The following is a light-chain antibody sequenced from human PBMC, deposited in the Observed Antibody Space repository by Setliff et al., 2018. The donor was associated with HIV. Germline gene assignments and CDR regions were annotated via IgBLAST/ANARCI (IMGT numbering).Light chain of an antibody. CDR1: SSDVGFFNY. V-gene: IGLV2-14*03. Sequence: QSALTQPRSVSGSRGQSVTISCTGTSSDVGFFNYVSWYQQHPGKAPKLIIFDVSNRPSGISDRFSGSKSGNTASLAISGLQAEDEADYYCSSCTTITTYVFGPGTKVTVL. J-gene: IGLJ1*01. CDR2: DVS. CDR3: SSCTTITTYV.